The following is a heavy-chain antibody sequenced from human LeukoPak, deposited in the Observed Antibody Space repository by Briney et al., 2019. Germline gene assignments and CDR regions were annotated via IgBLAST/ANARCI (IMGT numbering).Heavy chain of an antibody. V-gene: IGHV3-48*03. J-gene: IGHJ4*02. D-gene: IGHD1-7*01. CDR1: GFTFGDYA. Sequence: GGSLRLSCTASGFTFGDYAMSWVRQTPGKGLEWLSYITDTGSTKYYADSVKGRFTISRDNAKNSLYLQINSLRAEDTAVYYCARVNYVSSGWGAPFDYWGQGTLITVSS. CDR3: ARVNYVSSGWGAPFDY. CDR2: ITDTGSTK.